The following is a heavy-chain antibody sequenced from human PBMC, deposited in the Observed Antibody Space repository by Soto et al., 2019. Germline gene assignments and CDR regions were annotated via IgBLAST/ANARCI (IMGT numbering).Heavy chain of an antibody. CDR2: IYPGDSDT. D-gene: IGHD6-13*01. V-gene: IGHV5-51*03. CDR3: ARLGSHSSSWYSTGYYYYYMDV. J-gene: IGHJ6*03. Sequence: EVQLVQSGAEVKKPGESLKISCKGSGYSFTSYWIGWVRQMPGKGLEWMGIIYPGDSDTRYSPSFQGQVTISADKSISTAYLQWSSLKASDTAMYYCARLGSHSSSWYSTGYYYYYMDVWGKGTTVTVSS. CDR1: GYSFTSYW.